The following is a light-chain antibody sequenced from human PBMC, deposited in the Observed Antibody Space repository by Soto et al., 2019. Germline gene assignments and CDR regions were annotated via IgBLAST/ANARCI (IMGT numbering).Light chain of an antibody. CDR2: DAS. J-gene: IGKJ4*01. CDR3: QQCRNWPLT. CDR1: QSVYNN. V-gene: IGKV3-15*01. Sequence: EIVLTPSLATLSVSTGEGATLSCQASQSVYNNLAWYQQRPGQPPRLLIYDASTRATGISARFSGSGYGTEFTLTISSLQSEDFAVYFCQQCRNWPLTFGGGTKVDIK.